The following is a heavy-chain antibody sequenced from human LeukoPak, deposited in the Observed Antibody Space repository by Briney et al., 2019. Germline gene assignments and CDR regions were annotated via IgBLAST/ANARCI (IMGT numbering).Heavy chain of an antibody. CDR1: GGSFSGYY. Sequence: SETLSLTCAVSGGSFSGYYWSWIRQPAGKGLEWIGRIYTSGSTNYNPSLKSRVTMSVDTSKNQFSLKLSFVTAADTAVYYCARDSSYYDSSGYPDYWGQGTLVTVSS. J-gene: IGHJ4*02. CDR2: IYTSGST. D-gene: IGHD3-22*01. CDR3: ARDSSYYDSSGYPDY. V-gene: IGHV4-4*07.